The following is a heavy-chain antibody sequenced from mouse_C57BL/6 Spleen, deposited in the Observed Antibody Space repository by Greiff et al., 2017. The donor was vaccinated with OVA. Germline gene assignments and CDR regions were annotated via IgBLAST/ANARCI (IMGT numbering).Heavy chain of an antibody. CDR3: ARGGIITTVDGDIDV. D-gene: IGHD1-1*01. CDR2: IYPGDGDT. Sequence: VQLQQSGPELVKPGASVKISCKASGYAFSSSWMNWVKQRPGKGLEWIGRIYPGDGDTNYNGKFKGKATLTADKSSSTAYMQLSSLTSEDSAVYFCARGGIITTVDGDIDVWGTGTTVTVSS. V-gene: IGHV1-82*01. CDR1: GYAFSSSW. J-gene: IGHJ1*03.